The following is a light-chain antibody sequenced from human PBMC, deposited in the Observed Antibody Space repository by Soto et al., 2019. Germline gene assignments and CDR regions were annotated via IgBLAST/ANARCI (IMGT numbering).Light chain of an antibody. V-gene: IGLV2-11*01. J-gene: IGLJ2*01. CDR3: CSYAGSYDVV. CDR2: DVS. Sequence: QSALTQPRSVSGSPGQSVTISCTGTSSDVGGYNYVSWYQQHPGKAPKLMSYDVSQRPSGVPDRFSGSRSGNTASLTISGLQAEDEADYYCCSYAGSYDVVFGGGTKLTVL. CDR1: SSDVGGYNY.